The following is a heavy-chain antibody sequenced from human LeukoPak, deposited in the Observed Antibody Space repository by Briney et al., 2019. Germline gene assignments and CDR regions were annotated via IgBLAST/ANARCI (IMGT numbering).Heavy chain of an antibody. V-gene: IGHV1-18*01. CDR2: ISAYNGNT. CDR1: GYTFTSYG. J-gene: IGHJ4*02. CDR3: ARGSPYYYDSSGLLYYFDY. D-gene: IGHD3-22*01. Sequence: GASVKVSCKASGYTFTSYGSSWVRQAPGQGLEWMGWISAYNGNTNYAQQLQGRVTMTTDTSTSTAYMELRSLRSDDTAVYYCARGSPYYYDSSGLLYYFDYWGQGTLVTVSS.